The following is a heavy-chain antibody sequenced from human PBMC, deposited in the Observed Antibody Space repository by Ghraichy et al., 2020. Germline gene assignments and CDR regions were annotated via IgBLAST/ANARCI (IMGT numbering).Heavy chain of an antibody. CDR1: GFTFSYYG. V-gene: IGHV3-33*01. CDR2: IWYNGNNE. CDR3: ARSREISSAYYYYYGMDV. Sequence: GGSLRLSCAASGFTFSYYGMHWVRQAPGKGLEWVALIWYNGNNEYYADSVKGRFTISRDNSKNPLFLQMNSLRAEDTAVYFCARSREISSAYYYYYGMDVWGQGTTVTVSS. J-gene: IGHJ6*02. D-gene: IGHD6-6*01.